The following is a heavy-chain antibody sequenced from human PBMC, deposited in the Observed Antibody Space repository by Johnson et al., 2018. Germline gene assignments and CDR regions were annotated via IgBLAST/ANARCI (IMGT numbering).Heavy chain of an antibody. CDR1: GLTFSNFG. Sequence: QVQLVQSGGGVVEPGRSLGLSCAASGLTFSNFGIHWVRQAPGKGLEWVALISYDGINRYYTDSVKGRFTISRDNSKNTLYPQMDSLRAEDRAVYYCAKGRSGYQTGGVDIWGQGTMVTVSS. CDR3: AKGRSGYQTGGVDI. CDR2: ISYDGINR. V-gene: IGHV3-30*18. J-gene: IGHJ3*02. D-gene: IGHD3-22*01.